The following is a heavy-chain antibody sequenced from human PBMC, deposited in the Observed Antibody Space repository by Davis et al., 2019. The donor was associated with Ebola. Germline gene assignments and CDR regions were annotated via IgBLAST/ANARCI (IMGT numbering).Heavy chain of an antibody. D-gene: IGHD1-14*01. CDR3: ARDHTDNPYYYYYGMDV. J-gene: IGHJ6*02. CDR1: GFTFSSYE. V-gene: IGHV3-48*03. CDR2: ISSSGSTI. Sequence: GESLKISCAASGFTFSSYEMNWVRQAPGKGLEWVSYISSSGSTIYYADSVKGRFTISRDNAKNSLYLQMNSLRAEDTAVYYCARDHTDNPYYYYYGMDVWGQGTTVTVSS.